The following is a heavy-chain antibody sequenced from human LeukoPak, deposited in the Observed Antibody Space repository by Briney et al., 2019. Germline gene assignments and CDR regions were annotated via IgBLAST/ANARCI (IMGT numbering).Heavy chain of an antibody. V-gene: IGHV3-74*01. J-gene: IGHJ4*02. CDR2: INTNGSST. CDR1: GFTFSNYG. D-gene: IGHD3-16*01. Sequence: GGSLRLSCAASGFTFSNYGIHWVRQAPGKGLVWVSRINTNGSSTSYADSVKGRFTISRDNAKNTLYLQMNSLRAEDTAVYYCARAGITFGGQGTLVTVSS. CDR3: ARAGITF.